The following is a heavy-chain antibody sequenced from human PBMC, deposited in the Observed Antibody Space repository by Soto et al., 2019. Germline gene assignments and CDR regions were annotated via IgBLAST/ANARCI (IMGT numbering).Heavy chain of an antibody. J-gene: IGHJ6*02. V-gene: IGHV3-15*01. D-gene: IGHD2-2*01. CDR1: GFSFRNAW. CDR3: SPDLHAYCDGTTCYAGNYYYDDMDL. CDR2: IKSQGDGGTR. Sequence: ELQLVESGGGLVKPGGSLRLSCAASGFSFRNAWMSWVRQAPGKGLEWVGHIKSQGDGGTRDYAAPVKGRFTISRDDSKNTLFLQMNSLKNEDTAVYFCSPDLHAYCDGTTCYAGNYYYDDMDLWGQGTTVTVSS.